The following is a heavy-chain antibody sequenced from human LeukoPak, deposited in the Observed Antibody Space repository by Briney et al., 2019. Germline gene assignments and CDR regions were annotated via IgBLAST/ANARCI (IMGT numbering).Heavy chain of an antibody. CDR1: GYTFTGYY. Sequence: ASVKVSCKASGYTFTGYYMHWVQQAPGQGLEWMGWINPNSGGTNYAQKFQGRVTMTRDTSTSTAYMELRSLRSDDTAVYYCARDHVDTAMVIDYWGQGTLVTVSS. CDR3: ARDHVDTAMVIDY. D-gene: IGHD5-18*01. CDR2: INPNSGGT. J-gene: IGHJ4*02. V-gene: IGHV1-2*02.